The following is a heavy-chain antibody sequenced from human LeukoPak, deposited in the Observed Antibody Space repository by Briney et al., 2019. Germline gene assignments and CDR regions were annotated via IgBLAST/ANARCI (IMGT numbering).Heavy chain of an antibody. D-gene: IGHD3-22*01. J-gene: IGHJ3*02. V-gene: IGHV3-7*01. CDR2: IKQDGSEK. CDR1: GFTFTTYW. CDR3: ARDHHRRLYDSQARDTFDI. Sequence: PGGSLRLSCVGSGFTFTTYWMSWVRQAPGKGLEWVANIKQDGSEKYYVDSVKGRFTISRDNAKNSLYLQMNSLRAEDTAVYYCARDHHRRLYDSQARDTFDIWGQGTMVTVSS.